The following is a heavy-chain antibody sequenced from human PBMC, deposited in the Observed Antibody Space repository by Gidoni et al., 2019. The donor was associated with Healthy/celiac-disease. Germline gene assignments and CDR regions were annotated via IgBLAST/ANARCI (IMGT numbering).Heavy chain of an antibody. Sequence: QVQLVESGGGVVQPGRSLRLSCAASGFTFSSYAMHWVRQAPGKGLEWVAVISYDGSNKYYADSVKGRFTISRDNSKNTLYLQMNSLRAEDTAVYYCAREVAQGAEIRFLEWFPNFYYYYGMDVWGQGTTVTVSS. CDR2: ISYDGSNK. CDR1: GFTFSSYA. V-gene: IGHV3-30-3*01. D-gene: IGHD3-3*01. J-gene: IGHJ6*02. CDR3: AREVAQGAEIRFLEWFPNFYYYYGMDV.